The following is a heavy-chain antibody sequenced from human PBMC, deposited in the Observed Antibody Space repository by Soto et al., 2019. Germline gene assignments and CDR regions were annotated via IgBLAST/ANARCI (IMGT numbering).Heavy chain of an antibody. J-gene: IGHJ6*02. CDR2: INAGNGNT. CDR3: ARDQDGNIAPGHMTYYNSDGMDV. CDR1: GYTFTSYA. D-gene: IGHD6-13*01. V-gene: IGHV1-3*01. Sequence: ASVKVSGKASGYTFTSYATHWVRQAPGQRLEWMGWINAGNGNTKYSQKFQGRVTMTTDTSTSTAYMELRSLRSDDTAVYYCARDQDGNIAPGHMTYYNSDGMDVWGPGTTVTVCS.